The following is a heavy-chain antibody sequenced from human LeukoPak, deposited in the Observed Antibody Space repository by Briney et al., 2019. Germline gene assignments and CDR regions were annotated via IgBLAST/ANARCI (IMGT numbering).Heavy chain of an antibody. D-gene: IGHD5-24*01. CDR2: IYHSGST. V-gene: IGHV4-38-2*02. CDR1: GYSISSGYY. J-gene: IGHJ5*02. Sequence: SETLSLTCTVSGYSISSGYYWGWIRQPPGKGLEWIGSIYHSGSTYYNPSLKSRVTISVDTSKNQFSLKLSSVTAADTAVYYCARDGGLRWNLGMEPRWLHLKLGWFDPWGQGTLVTVSS. CDR3: ARDGGLRWNLGMEPRWLHLKLGWFDP.